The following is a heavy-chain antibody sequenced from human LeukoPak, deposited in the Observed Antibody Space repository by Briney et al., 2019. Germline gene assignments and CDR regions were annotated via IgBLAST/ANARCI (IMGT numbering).Heavy chain of an antibody. J-gene: IGHJ1*01. V-gene: IGHV3-7*01. Sequence: GGSLRLSCAASGFSFGGYWMRWLRQAPGKGLEWVANISPEGSDKYYKDSVKGRFTVSRDNAKDPLYLQMNSLRAEDTAIYYCALHVDTNAYSKIAQIYFQQWGQGTRVTVSS. CDR1: GFSFGGYW. CDR3: ALHVDTNAYSKIAQIYFQQ. D-gene: IGHD3-16*01. CDR2: ISPEGSDK.